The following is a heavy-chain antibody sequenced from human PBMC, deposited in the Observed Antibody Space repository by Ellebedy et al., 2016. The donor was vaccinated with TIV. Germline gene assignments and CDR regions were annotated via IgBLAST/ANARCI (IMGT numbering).Heavy chain of an antibody. V-gene: IGHV4-59*01. Sequence: MPSETLSLTCTVSGGSISSYYWSWIRQPPGKGLEWIGYIYYSGSTYYNPSLKSRVTIAVDTSKKQISLKLSSVTAADTAVYYCARSSGWDRFDYWGQGTLVTVSS. J-gene: IGHJ4*02. CDR1: GGSISSYY. CDR3: ARSSGWDRFDY. D-gene: IGHD6-19*01. CDR2: IYYSGST.